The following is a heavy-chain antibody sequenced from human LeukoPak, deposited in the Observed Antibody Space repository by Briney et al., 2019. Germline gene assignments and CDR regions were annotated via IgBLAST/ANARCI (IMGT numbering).Heavy chain of an antibody. V-gene: IGHV3-23*01. CDR3: AKAVVVVPAAMFDY. Sequence: GGSLRLSCAASGFTFASYGMSWVRQAPGKGLEWVSFITTNGGRTSYADSVEGRFTISRDNPRNTLYLQMNSLRAEDTAVYYCAKAVVVVPAAMFDYWGQGTLVTVSS. CDR1: GFTFASYG. CDR2: ITTNGGRT. J-gene: IGHJ4*02. D-gene: IGHD2-2*01.